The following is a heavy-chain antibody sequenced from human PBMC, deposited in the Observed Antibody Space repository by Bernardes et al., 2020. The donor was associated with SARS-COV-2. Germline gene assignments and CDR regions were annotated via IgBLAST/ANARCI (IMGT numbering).Heavy chain of an antibody. Sequence: GSLSRSGAASGFTFNHYAMHWVRPAPGKGLEFVSAISNYGSSTYYGNSVKGRFTISRDNVQSTLYLQMGSLRAEDKGVYYCARGNSGYEYRDRYLDYWGQGTLVTVSS. CDR2: ISNYGSST. CDR1: GFTFNHYA. J-gene: IGHJ4*02. CDR3: ARGNSGYEYRDRYLDY. D-gene: IGHD5-12*01. V-gene: IGHV3-64*01.